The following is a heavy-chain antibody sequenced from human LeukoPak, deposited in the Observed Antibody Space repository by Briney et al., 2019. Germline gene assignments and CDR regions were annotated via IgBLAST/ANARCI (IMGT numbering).Heavy chain of an antibody. D-gene: IGHD6-25*01. CDR3: ARAAPSSATTAFDI. CDR1: GGTFSSYA. V-gene: IGHV1-69*05. Sequence: SVKVSCKASGGTFSSYASSWVRQAPGQGLEWMGRIIPIFGTANYAQKFQGRVTITTDESTSTAYMELSSLRSEDTAVYYCARAAPSSATTAFDIWGQGTMVTVSS. J-gene: IGHJ3*02. CDR2: IIPIFGTA.